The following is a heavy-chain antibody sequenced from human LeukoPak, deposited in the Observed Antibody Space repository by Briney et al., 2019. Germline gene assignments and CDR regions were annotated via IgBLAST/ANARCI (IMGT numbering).Heavy chain of an antibody. Sequence: PGGSLRLSCAASGXIFSSYAMSWVRQAPGKGLEWVSAISGSGGSTYYADSVKGRFTISRDNFKNTLYLQMNSLRGEDTAVYYCAKGHSAHGTGFDYWGQGTLVIVSS. CDR2: ISGSGGST. V-gene: IGHV3-23*01. CDR3: AKGHSAHGTGFDY. D-gene: IGHD1-1*01. J-gene: IGHJ4*02. CDR1: GXIFSSYA.